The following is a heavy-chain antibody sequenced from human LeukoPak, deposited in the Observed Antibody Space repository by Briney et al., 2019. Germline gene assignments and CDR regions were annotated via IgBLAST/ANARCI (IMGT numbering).Heavy chain of an antibody. J-gene: IGHJ3*01. D-gene: IGHD3-10*01. V-gene: IGHV5-51*01. CDR1: GYTFSNQW. CDR2: IYPGDSDT. CDR3: ARTGYHYGSGSHFAFDV. Sequence: GESLEISCEASGYTFSNQWIGWVRQMPGKGLECVGIIYPGDSDTRYSPSFEGQVSISVDKSITTAYLQWSSLKASDTAIYYCARTGYHYGSGSHFAFDVWGQGTAVTVSS.